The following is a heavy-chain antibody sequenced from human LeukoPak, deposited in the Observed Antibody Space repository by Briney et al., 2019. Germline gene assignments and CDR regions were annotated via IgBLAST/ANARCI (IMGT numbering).Heavy chain of an antibody. D-gene: IGHD5-24*01. CDR1: GFTFSSYE. J-gene: IGHJ4*02. Sequence: PGGSLRLSCAASGFTFSSYEMNWVRQAPGKGLEWVSYISSSGSTIYYADSVKGRFTISRDNAKNSLYLQMNSLRAEDTAVYHCARTRDGYMDYWGQGTLVTVSS. CDR2: ISSSGSTI. V-gene: IGHV3-48*03. CDR3: ARTRDGYMDY.